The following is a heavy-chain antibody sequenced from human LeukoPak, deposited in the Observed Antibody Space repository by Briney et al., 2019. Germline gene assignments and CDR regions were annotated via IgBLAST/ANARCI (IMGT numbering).Heavy chain of an antibody. CDR2: IYYSGST. CDR1: GGSISSYY. D-gene: IGHD5-18*01. CDR3: ARLVDTAMADFDY. V-gene: IGHV4-59*08. Sequence: PSETLSLTCTVSGGSISSYYWSWIRQPPGKGLEWIGYIYYSGSTNYNPSLKSRVTISSDTPNNQCSLKLTSVTAADTAGDYCARLVDTAMADFDYWGQGTQVTVSS. J-gene: IGHJ4*02.